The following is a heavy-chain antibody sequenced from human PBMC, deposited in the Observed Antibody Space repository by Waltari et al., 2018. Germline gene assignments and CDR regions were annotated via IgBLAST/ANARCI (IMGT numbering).Heavy chain of an antibody. CDR3: ARDLRSYSSSWYDYYYYYGMDV. V-gene: IGHV4-38-2*02. D-gene: IGHD6-13*01. CDR1: GYSISSGYY. CDR2: IYHSGST. Sequence: QVQLQESGPGLVKPSETLSLTCAVSGYSISSGYYWGWIRQPPGKGREWSGSIYHSGSTYYNPSLKSRVTISVDTSKNQFSLKLSSVTAADTAVYYCARDLRSYSSSWYDYYYYYGMDVWGQGTTVTVSS. J-gene: IGHJ6*02.